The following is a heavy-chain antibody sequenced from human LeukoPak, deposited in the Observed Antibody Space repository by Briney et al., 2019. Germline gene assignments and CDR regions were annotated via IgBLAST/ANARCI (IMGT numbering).Heavy chain of an antibody. J-gene: IGHJ4*02. CDR3: ARVGDFALKD. D-gene: IGHD3-16*01. CDR1: GGSISSSSYY. Sequence: SETLSLTCTVSGGSISSSSYYWGWIRQPPGKGLEWIGTIYYSGSTYYNPSLKSRVTISVDTSKNQFSLKLSSVTAADTAVYYCARVGDFALKDWGQGTLVTVSS. CDR2: IYYSGST. V-gene: IGHV4-39*01.